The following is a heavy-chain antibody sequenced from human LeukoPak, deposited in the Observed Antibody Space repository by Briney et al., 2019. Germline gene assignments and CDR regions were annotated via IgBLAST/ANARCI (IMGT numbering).Heavy chain of an antibody. V-gene: IGHV3-53*05. D-gene: IGHD1-26*01. CDR2: IYSGGST. Sequence: GGSLRLSCAASGFTVSSNYMSWVRQAPGKGLEWVSVIYSGGSTYYADSVKGRFTISRDNAKNSLFLQMNSLRAEDTALYYCAKAQGGAAVGYYFDYWGKGTLVTVSS. CDR1: GFTVSSNY. J-gene: IGHJ4*02. CDR3: AKAQGGAAVGYYFDY.